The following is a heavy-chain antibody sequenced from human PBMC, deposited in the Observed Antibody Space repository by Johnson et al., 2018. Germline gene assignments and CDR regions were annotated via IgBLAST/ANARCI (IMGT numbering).Heavy chain of an antibody. CDR3: ARNSRNAFDI. CDR1: GYSFTIYW. Sequence: VQLVQSGAEVKKPGESXKISCQGSGYSFTIYWIGWVRQMTGKGLEWLGIIYPGDSHSRCFPSSHGQVTISADKPISTAYLQWSSLKAADTAMYYCARNSRNAFDIWGQGTMVTVSS. V-gene: IGHV5-51*04. CDR2: IYPGDSHS. D-gene: IGHD4-11*01. J-gene: IGHJ3*02.